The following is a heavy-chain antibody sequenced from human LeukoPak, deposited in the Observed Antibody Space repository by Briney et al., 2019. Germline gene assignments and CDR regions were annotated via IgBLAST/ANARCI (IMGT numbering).Heavy chain of an antibody. CDR3: ARGRGYCSSTSCYVRYYYGMDV. Sequence: SETLSLTCAVYGGSFSGYYWSWIRQPPGKGLEWIGEINHSGSTNNNPSLKSRVTISVDTSKNQFSLKLSSVTAADTAVYYCARGRGYCSSTSCYVRYYYGMDVWGQGTTVTVSS. V-gene: IGHV4-34*01. D-gene: IGHD2-2*01. CDR2: INHSGST. J-gene: IGHJ6*02. CDR1: GGSFSGYY.